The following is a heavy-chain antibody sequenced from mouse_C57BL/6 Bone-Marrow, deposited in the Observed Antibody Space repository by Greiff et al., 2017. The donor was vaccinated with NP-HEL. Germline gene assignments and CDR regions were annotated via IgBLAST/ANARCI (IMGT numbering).Heavy chain of an antibody. V-gene: IGHV5-12*01. CDR2: ISNGGGST. CDR3: ARRGSSDYFDY. CDR1: GFTFSDYY. J-gene: IGHJ2*01. D-gene: IGHD1-1*01. Sequence: EVKLVESGGGLVQPGGSLKLSCAASGFTFSDYYMYWVRQTPEKRLEWVAYISNGGGSTYYPDTVQGRFTISRDNAKNTLYLQMSRLKSEDTAMYYCARRGSSDYFDYWGQGTTLTVSS.